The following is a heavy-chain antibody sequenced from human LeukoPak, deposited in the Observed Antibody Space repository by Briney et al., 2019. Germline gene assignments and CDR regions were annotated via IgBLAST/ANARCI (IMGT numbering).Heavy chain of an antibody. CDR2: VKEDGSQK. CDR3: ARGLNTSPAVDY. Sequence: GGSLRLSCAASGFTFSNYWMNWVRQAPGKGLEWVANVKEDGSQKYYVDSVKGRFTVSRDNPKNSVYLQMNSLRAEDTAVYCGARGLNTSPAVDYWGQGTLVVVSS. V-gene: IGHV3-7*01. CDR1: GFTFSNYW. J-gene: IGHJ4*02. D-gene: IGHD3-16*01.